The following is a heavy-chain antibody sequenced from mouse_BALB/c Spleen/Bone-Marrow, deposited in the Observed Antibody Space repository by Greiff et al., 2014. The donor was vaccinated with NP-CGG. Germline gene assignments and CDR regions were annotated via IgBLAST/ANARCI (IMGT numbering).Heavy chain of an antibody. D-gene: IGHD2-4*01. Sequence: VQRVESGAELAKPGASVKMSCKASGYTFTSYWMHWVKQRPGQGLEWIGYFNPSTGYTEYNQKFKDKATLTADKSSSTAYMQLSSLTSEDSAVYYCARSGDYGGFDYWGQGTTLTVSS. CDR1: GYTFTSYW. J-gene: IGHJ2*01. CDR2: FNPSTGYT. V-gene: IGHV1-7*01. CDR3: ARSGDYGGFDY.